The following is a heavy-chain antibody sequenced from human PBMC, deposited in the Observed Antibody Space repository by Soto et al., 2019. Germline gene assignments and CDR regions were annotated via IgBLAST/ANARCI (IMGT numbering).Heavy chain of an antibody. J-gene: IGHJ6*02. CDR3: ARDGIVVVPAAMDYYYYGMDV. CDR2: ISSSSSYI. CDR1: GFTFSSYS. D-gene: IGHD2-2*01. V-gene: IGHV3-21*01. Sequence: GGSLRLSCAASGFTFSSYSMNWVRQAPGKGLEWVSSISSSSSYIYYADSVKGRFTISRDNAKNSLYLQMNSLRAEDTAVYYCARDGIVVVPAAMDYYYYGMDVWGQGTTVTVSS.